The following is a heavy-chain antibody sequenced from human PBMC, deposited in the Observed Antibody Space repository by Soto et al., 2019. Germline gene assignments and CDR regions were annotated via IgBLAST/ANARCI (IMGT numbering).Heavy chain of an antibody. D-gene: IGHD3-22*01. CDR3: AKSGDASCYSPAES. CDR2: ISGAASTT. J-gene: IGHJ5*02. CDR1: GFTFNNYA. Sequence: GGSLRLSCAASGFTFNNYAMSWVRQPPGKGLEWVSAISGAASTTYYAGSVQGRFTISRDNSKNTVYLQMNSLRADDTGVYYCAKSGDASCYSPAESWGLGILVTVSS. V-gene: IGHV3-23*01.